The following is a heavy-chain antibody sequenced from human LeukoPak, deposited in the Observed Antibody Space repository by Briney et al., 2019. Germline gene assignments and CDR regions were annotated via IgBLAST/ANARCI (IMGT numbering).Heavy chain of an antibody. V-gene: IGHV3-11*01. CDR2: ISSSGSTI. D-gene: IGHD3-9*01. Sequence: PGGSLRLSCAASGFTFSDYYMSWIRQAPGKGLEWVSHISSSGSTIYYADSVKGRFTISRDNAKNSLYLQMNSLRAEDTAVYYCARGLRYFDWLPQYYFDYWGQGTLVTVSS. CDR1: GFTFSDYY. J-gene: IGHJ4*02. CDR3: ARGLRYFDWLPQYYFDY.